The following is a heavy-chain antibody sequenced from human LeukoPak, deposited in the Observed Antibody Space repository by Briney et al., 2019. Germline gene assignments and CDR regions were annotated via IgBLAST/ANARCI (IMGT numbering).Heavy chain of an antibody. CDR1: GFRFNYAW. D-gene: IGHD3-22*01. CDR3: TTEMDYYDSSGYYSLRLFDF. V-gene: IGHV3-15*01. CDR2: IKSKTDGETT. Sequence: GGSLRLSCAASGFRFNYAWMNWVPQTPGKGSEWGSRIKSKTDGETTDYAAPVKGRFTISRDDSKNTLYLEMKSLKTEDTAVYYCTTEMDYYDSSGYYSLRLFDFWGQGTRVTVSS. J-gene: IGHJ4*02.